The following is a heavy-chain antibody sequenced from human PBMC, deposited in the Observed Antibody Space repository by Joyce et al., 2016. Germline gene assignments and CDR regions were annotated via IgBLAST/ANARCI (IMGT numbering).Heavy chain of an antibody. CDR2: TYHRSGWFL. D-gene: IGHD1-1*01. Sequence: QVQLQQSGPGLVKPSQTLSLTCAISGDSVCSNSATWNWILQSPSRGLEWLGRTYHRSGWFLDYSVSVKGRITINPDTSKNQFSLQLKSVTAEDSAVYYCVRDLSNFYMDVWGKGTTVTVSS. CDR3: VRDLSNFYMDV. V-gene: IGHV6-1*01. CDR1: GDSVCSNSAT. J-gene: IGHJ6*03.